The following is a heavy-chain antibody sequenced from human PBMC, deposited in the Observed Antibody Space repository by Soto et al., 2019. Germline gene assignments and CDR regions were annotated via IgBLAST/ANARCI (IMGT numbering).Heavy chain of an antibody. J-gene: IGHJ6*03. CDR1: GGSISSGGYY. Sequence: PSETLSLTCTVSGGSISSGGYYWSWIRQHPGKGLEWIGYIYYSGSTYYNPSLKSRVTISVDTSKNQFSLKLSSVTAADTAVYYCARGWGTIVVVPAAILPTYYYMAVWGKGTTVTVSS. D-gene: IGHD2-2*01. CDR2: IYYSGST. CDR3: ARGWGTIVVVPAAILPTYYYMAV. V-gene: IGHV4-31*02.